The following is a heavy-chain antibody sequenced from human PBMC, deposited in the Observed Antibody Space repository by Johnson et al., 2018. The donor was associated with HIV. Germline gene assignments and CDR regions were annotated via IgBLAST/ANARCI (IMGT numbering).Heavy chain of an antibody. CDR3: AKGGRGLAFDI. Sequence: VQLVESGGGVVQPGRSLRLSCAASGFTFTTYAMHWVRQAPGKGLAWVAVISYDGVTKYYADSVKGRFTISRDNSKNTLYLKMNSLRAEDTAVYYCAKGGRGLAFDIWGQGTMVTVSS. J-gene: IGHJ3*02. D-gene: IGHD2-15*01. CDR1: GFTFTTYA. CDR2: ISYDGVTK. V-gene: IGHV3-30-3*01.